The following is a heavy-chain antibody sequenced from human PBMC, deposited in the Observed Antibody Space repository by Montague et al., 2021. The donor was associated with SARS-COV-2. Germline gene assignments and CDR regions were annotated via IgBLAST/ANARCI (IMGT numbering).Heavy chain of an antibody. J-gene: IGHJ6*03. V-gene: IGHV4-39*01. CDR2: IHYSGST. CDR1: GASISSSNYY. Sequence: SETLSLTCTVSGASISSSNYYWGWIRQPPGKGLEWIATIHYSGSTYSKPTLKSRLTISVDTSKNQFSLRLSSVTAADTAVYYCARGDFVVVIIPYYYYYMDVWGKGTTVTVSS. D-gene: IGHD3-3*01. CDR3: ARGDFVVVIIPYYYYYMDV.